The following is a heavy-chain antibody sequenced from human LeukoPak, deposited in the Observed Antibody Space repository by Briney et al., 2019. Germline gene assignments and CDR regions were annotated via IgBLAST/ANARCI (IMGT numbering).Heavy chain of an antibody. CDR2: ISYSGSA. CDR1: GVSVTSYY. J-gene: IGHJ4*02. V-gene: IGHV4-59*08. Sequence: SETLSLTCTVSGVSVTSYYWSWIRQPPGKGLEWIGYISYSGSANYNPSLKSRVTISVDTSKNQFSLKLSSVTAADTAVYYCARHPDYGGNFDSWGQGTPVTVSS. CDR3: ARHPDYGGNFDS. D-gene: IGHD4-23*01.